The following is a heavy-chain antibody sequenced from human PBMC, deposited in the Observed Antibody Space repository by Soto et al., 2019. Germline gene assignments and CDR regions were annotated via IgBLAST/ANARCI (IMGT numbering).Heavy chain of an antibody. D-gene: IGHD6-13*01. CDR3: AKDAIMVSSSFNYFDF. J-gene: IGHJ4*02. Sequence: GSLRLSCAASGFTFSSYSMNWVRQAPGKGLEWVSGISSSGRRTYYADSVKGRFTISRDNSKNTLYLQMDSLRGDDTAVYYCAKDAIMVSSSFNYFDFWGQGALVTVSS. CDR1: GFTFSSYS. V-gene: IGHV3-23*01. CDR2: ISSSGRRT.